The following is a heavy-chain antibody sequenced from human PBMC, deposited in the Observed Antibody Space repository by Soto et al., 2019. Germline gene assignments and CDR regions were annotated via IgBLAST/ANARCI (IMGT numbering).Heavy chain of an antibody. Sequence: SVKVSCKVSGSRFSNYVISWVRQAPGHGLEWLGRTIPIFNSTKYAQSFQGRVTITADKSTSTASLELSSLRSDDTAVYYCARDRYYYGSGSYYISWFDPWGQGTLVTVSS. CDR2: TIPIFNST. J-gene: IGHJ5*02. V-gene: IGHV1-69*06. D-gene: IGHD3-10*01. CDR1: GSRFSNYV. CDR3: ARDRYYYGSGSYYISWFDP.